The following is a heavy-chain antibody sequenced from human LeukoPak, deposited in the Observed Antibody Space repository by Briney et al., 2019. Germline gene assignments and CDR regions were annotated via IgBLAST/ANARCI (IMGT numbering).Heavy chain of an antibody. Sequence: SGPTLVHPTPALTLTCSFYGMSRSTNGMRESWMCQPPVKALGWLAHYEWDKEKFYSTSRRTRHTIFEDTSKNQVVLTMTNMDPVDPATYYCARSSDGSYYDYWGQGTLVTVSS. CDR3: ARSSDGSYYDY. D-gene: IGHD5-24*01. CDR1: GMSRSTNGMR. J-gene: IGHJ4*02. CDR2: YEWDKEK. V-gene: IGHV2-70*04.